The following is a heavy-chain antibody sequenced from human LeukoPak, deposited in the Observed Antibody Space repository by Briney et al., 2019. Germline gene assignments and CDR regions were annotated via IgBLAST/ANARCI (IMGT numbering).Heavy chain of an antibody. CDR1: GYTFTSYD. V-gene: IGHV1-8*01. J-gene: IGHJ6*02. D-gene: IGHD2-2*01. CDR2: MNPNSGNT. Sequence: GASVKVSCKASGYTFTSYDINWVRQATGQGLEWMGWMNPNSGNTGYAQKFQGRVTMTRNTSISTAYMELSSLISEDTAVYYCARGADIVVVPASDTEGYYYGMDVWGQGTTVTVSS. CDR3: ARGADIVVVPASDTEGYYYGMDV.